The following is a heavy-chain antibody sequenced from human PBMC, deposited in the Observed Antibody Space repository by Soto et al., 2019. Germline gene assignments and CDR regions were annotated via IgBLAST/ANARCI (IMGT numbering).Heavy chain of an antibody. J-gene: IGHJ6*03. V-gene: IGHV4-39*01. D-gene: IGHD3-10*01. Sequence: PSETLSLTCTVSGGSISSSSYYWGWIRQPPGKGLEWIGSIYYSGSTYYNPSLKSRVTISVDTSKNQFSLKLSSVTAADTAVYYCARHVLWFREGYYMDVGGKGTTVTVSS. CDR2: IYYSGST. CDR3: ARHVLWFREGYYMDV. CDR1: GGSISSSSYY.